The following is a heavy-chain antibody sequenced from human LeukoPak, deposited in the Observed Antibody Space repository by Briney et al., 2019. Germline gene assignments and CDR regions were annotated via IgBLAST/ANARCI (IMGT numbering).Heavy chain of an antibody. Sequence: GASVKVSCKASGYTFTGYYMHWVRQAPGQGLEWMGWINPNSGGTNYAQKFQGRVTMTRDTSISTAYMELSRLRSDDTAVYYCARVYSGYESRHFDYWGQGTLVTVSS. CDR3: ARVYSGYESRHFDY. CDR2: INPNSGGT. J-gene: IGHJ4*02. D-gene: IGHD5-12*01. CDR1: GYTFTGYY. V-gene: IGHV1-2*02.